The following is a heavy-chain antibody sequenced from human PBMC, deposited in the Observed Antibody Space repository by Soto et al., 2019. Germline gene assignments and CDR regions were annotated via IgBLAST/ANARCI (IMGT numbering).Heavy chain of an antibody. CDR1: GDTFTFYS. CDR2: INPILSIS. CDR3: ASSYGSGYRAFDY. Sequence: VQLVPSGAEVKKPGSSVRVSCKASGDTFTFYSINWVRQAPGLGLEWMGRINPILSISNYAQRFQGRVTMAEDKSTSTAYMELSSMRSEDTAMYYCASSYGSGYRAFDYWGQGALVTVSS. V-gene: IGHV1-69*02. J-gene: IGHJ4*02. D-gene: IGHD3-10*01.